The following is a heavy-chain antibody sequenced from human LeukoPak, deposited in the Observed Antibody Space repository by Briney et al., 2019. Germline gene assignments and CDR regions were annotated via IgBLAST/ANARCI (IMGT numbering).Heavy chain of an antibody. CDR3: ASFPYDFFGMDV. V-gene: IGHV4-59*01. J-gene: IGHJ6*02. CDR2: IYYSGST. D-gene: IGHD3-3*01. Sequence: SETLSLTCTVSGGSISSYYWGWIRQPPGKGLEWIGYIYYSGSTNYNPSLKSRVTISVDTSKNQFSLKLSSVTAADTAVYYCASFPYDFFGMDVWGQGTTVTVSS. CDR1: GGSISSYY.